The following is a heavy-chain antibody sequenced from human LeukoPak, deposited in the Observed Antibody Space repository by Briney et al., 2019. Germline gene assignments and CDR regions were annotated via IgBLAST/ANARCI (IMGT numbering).Heavy chain of an antibody. J-gene: IGHJ4*02. Sequence: TFSSSGSSYIYYADSVKGRFTISRDNAKNSLYLQMNSLRAEDTAVYYCARDDIEVATCFDYWGQGTLVTVSS. CDR2: SSSGSSYI. V-gene: IGHV3-21*01. CDR3: ARDDIEVATCFDY. D-gene: IGHD6-19*01.